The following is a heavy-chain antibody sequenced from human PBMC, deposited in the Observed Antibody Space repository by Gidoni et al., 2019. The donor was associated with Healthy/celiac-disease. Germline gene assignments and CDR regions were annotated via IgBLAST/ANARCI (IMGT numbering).Heavy chain of an antibody. CDR3: ERVNCSGGSCYGQDY. CDR1: GGSISSSNW. V-gene: IGHV4-4*02. D-gene: IGHD2-15*01. CDR2: IYHSGST. Sequence: QVQLQQSGPGLVKPSGTLSLTCAVSGGSISSSNWWSWVRQPPGKGLEWIGEIYHSGSTNYNPSLKSRVTISVDKSKNQFSLKLSSVNAADTAVYYCERVNCSGGSCYGQDYWGKGTLVTVSS. J-gene: IGHJ4*02.